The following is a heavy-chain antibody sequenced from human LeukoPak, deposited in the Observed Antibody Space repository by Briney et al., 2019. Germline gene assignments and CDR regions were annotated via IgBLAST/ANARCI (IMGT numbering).Heavy chain of an antibody. CDR1: GYTLTSYD. V-gene: IGHV1-8*01. CDR3: ARDNHCSGGSCLVGFDP. J-gene: IGHJ5*02. CDR2: MNPNSGRT. D-gene: IGHD2-15*01. Sequence: ASVKVSCKASGYTLTSYDINWVRQATGQGLEWMGWMNPNSGRTGYAQNFQGRITITRNTSISAAYMELSSLRSEDTAVYYCARDNHCSGGSCLVGFDPWGQGTLVTVSS.